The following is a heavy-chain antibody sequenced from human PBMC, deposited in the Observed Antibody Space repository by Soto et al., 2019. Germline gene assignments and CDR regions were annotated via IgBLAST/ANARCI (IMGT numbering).Heavy chain of an antibody. V-gene: IGHV3-23*01. CDR2: ISGSGGST. Sequence: EVQLLESGGGLVQPGGSLRLSCAASGFTFSSYALSWVRQAPGKGLEWVSVISGSGGSTYYADSVKGRITISRDNSKNTLYLEMSSLRGDDTALYYCAKDISGNYYDFDHWGQGTLVTVSS. CDR1: GFTFSSYA. D-gene: IGHD1-26*01. CDR3: AKDISGNYYDFDH. J-gene: IGHJ4*02.